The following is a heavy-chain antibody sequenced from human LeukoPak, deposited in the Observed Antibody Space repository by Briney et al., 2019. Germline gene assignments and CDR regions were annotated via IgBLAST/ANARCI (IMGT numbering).Heavy chain of an antibody. J-gene: IGHJ4*02. Sequence: GGSLRLSCAAPGFTFSSYAMSWVRQAPGKGLEWVSAISGSGGSTYYADSVKGRFTISRDNSKNTLYLQMNSLRVEDTAVYYCAKAAGIAVAGTGGYWGQGTLVTVSS. CDR3: AKAAGIAVAGTGGY. D-gene: IGHD6-19*01. CDR1: GFTFSSYA. CDR2: ISGSGGST. V-gene: IGHV3-23*01.